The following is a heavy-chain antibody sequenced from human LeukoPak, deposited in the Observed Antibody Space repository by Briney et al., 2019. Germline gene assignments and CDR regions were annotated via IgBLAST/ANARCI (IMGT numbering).Heavy chain of an antibody. CDR2: ISGSGGST. Sequence: GGSLRLSCAASGFTFSSYAMSWVRQAPGKGLEWVSAISGSGGSTYYADSVKGRFTISRDNSKNTLYLQMNSLRAEDTAVYYCAKDVGITMIVVVSGAFDIWGQGTMVTVSS. J-gene: IGHJ3*02. D-gene: IGHD3-22*01. V-gene: IGHV3-23*01. CDR3: AKDVGITMIVVVSGAFDI. CDR1: GFTFSSYA.